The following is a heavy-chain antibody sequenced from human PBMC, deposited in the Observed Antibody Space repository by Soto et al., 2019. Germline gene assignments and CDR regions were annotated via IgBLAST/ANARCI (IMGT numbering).Heavy chain of an antibody. CDR1: GGSISSGGYS. CDR3: ARTTYGDGAGDWFAP. V-gene: IGHV4-30-2*01. D-gene: IGHD4-17*01. CDR2: IYHSGST. J-gene: IGHJ5*02. Sequence: QLQLQESGAGLVKPSQTLSLTCAVSGGSISSGGYSWSWIRQPPGQGLEWIGYIYHSGSTYYHPSLKSRVTISVDRSKNQFSLKLSSVTAADTAVYYCARTTYGDGAGDWFAPWGQGTLVTVSS.